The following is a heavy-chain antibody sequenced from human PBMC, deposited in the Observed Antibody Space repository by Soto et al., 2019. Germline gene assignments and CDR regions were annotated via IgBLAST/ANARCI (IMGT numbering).Heavy chain of an antibody. CDR3: AKDDILTGLFDY. J-gene: IGHJ4*02. D-gene: IGHD3-9*01. Sequence: GGSLRLSCAASGFTFSSYGMHWVRQAPGKGLEWVAVISYDGSNKYYADSVKGRFTISRDNSKNTLYLQMNGLRAEDTAVYYCAKDDILTGLFDYWGQGTLVTVSS. CDR2: ISYDGSNK. V-gene: IGHV3-30*18. CDR1: GFTFSSYG.